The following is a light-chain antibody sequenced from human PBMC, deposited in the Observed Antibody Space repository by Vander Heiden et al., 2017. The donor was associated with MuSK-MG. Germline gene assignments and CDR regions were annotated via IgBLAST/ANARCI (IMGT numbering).Light chain of an antibody. V-gene: IGKV1-39*01. Sequence: DIQMTQSPSSLSASVGDRVTITCRAGQNVNIYFNWYQQKPGKAPRLLIYAASSLQSGVPSRFSSSGSGTDFTLTISSLQPEDFATYYCQQSYSTPWTFGQGTKVEIK. CDR3: QQSYSTPWT. J-gene: IGKJ1*01. CDR1: QNVNIY. CDR2: AAS.